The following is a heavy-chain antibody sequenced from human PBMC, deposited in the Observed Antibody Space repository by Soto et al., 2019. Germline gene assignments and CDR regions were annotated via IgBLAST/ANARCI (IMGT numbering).Heavy chain of an antibody. CDR1: GFTFDAYP. CDR2: LAWDGGSI. V-gene: IGHV3-9*01. Sequence: EVQLVESGGGLVQPGRSLRLSCAASGFTFDAYPMHWVRQAPGKGLEWVAGLAWDGGSIEYVDSVEGRFTISSDNAKNSLYLQMSSLRHEDTALYYCVRDDAFDLWGQGTEVTVPS. J-gene: IGHJ3*01. CDR3: VRDDAFDL.